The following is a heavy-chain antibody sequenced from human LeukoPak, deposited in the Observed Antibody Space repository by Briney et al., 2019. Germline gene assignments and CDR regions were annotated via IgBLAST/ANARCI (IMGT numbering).Heavy chain of an antibody. J-gene: IGHJ5*02. D-gene: IGHD2-15*01. CDR1: GFTFSNAW. V-gene: IGHV3-33*08. CDR2: ILYNGSNK. Sequence: PGGSLRLSCAASGFTFSNAWMSWVRQAPGKGLEWVAVILYNGSNKYYADSVKGRFTISRDNSKNTLYLQMNSLRVEDTAVYYCARAGGYCSGGSCYRGYSWFDPWGQGTLVTVSS. CDR3: ARAGGYCSGGSCYRGYSWFDP.